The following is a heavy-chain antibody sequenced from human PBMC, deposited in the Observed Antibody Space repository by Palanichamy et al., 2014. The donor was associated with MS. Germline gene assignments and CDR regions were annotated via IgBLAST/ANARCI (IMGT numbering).Heavy chain of an antibody. J-gene: IGHJ4*02. CDR2: INAGNGNT. D-gene: IGHD3-3*01. CDR3: AREHDSWSGYSLDF. Sequence: QVQLVQSGAAVKKPGASVKVSCKASGYAFTDYAIHWVRQAPGQRLEWMGWINAGNGNTKYSQKFQSRVTITRDTSADTAYMELSSLRSEDTALYYCAREHDSWSGYSLDFWGQGTLVTASS. CDR1: GYAFTDYA. V-gene: IGHV1-3*01.